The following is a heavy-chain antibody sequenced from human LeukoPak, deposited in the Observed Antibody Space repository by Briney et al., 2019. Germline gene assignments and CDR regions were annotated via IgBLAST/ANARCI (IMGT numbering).Heavy chain of an antibody. CDR3: SNSYCGGDCYSGGYFDY. Sequence: GGSLRLSCTGSGFTFGDYGMSWVRQAPGKGLEGVGFIRSKAYGGTTEYAASVKGRFTISRDDSKSIAYLQMNSLKTEDTAVYYCSNSYCGGDCYSGGYFDYWGQGTLVTVSS. CDR1: GFTFGDYG. CDR2: IRSKAYGGTT. D-gene: IGHD2-21*02. V-gene: IGHV3-49*04. J-gene: IGHJ4*02.